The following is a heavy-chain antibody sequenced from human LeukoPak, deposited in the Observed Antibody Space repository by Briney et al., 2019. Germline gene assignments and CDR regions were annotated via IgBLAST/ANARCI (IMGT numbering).Heavy chain of an antibody. D-gene: IGHD3-22*01. J-gene: IGHJ4*02. Sequence: SQTLSLTCGISGDSVSRNTAAWNWIRQSPSRGLEWLGGTYYTSKWYHDYALSVKSRITINPDTSKNQVSLQLNSVSPEDTAVYYCAREVGNVFGYWGQGTLVTVSS. CDR2: TYYTSKWYH. CDR1: GDSVSRNTAA. CDR3: AREVGNVFGY. V-gene: IGHV6-1*01.